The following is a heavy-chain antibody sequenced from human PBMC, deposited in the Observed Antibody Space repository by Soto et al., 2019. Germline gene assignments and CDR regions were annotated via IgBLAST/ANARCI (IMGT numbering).Heavy chain of an antibody. D-gene: IGHD2-2*02. Sequence: GASVKVSCKASGYTFTSYGISWVRQAPGQGLEWMGWISAYNGNTNYAQKLQGRVTMTTDTSTSTAYMELRSLRSDDTAVYYCARVRVECSSTSCYTSYYYYGMDVWGQGTTVTVSS. CDR1: GYTFTSYG. CDR3: ARVRVECSSTSCYTSYYYYGMDV. CDR2: ISAYNGNT. V-gene: IGHV1-18*04. J-gene: IGHJ6*02.